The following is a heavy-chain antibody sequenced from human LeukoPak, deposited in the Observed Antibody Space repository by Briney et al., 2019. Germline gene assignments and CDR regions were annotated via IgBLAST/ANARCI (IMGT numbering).Heavy chain of an antibody. CDR1: GFSFSTYS. D-gene: IGHD1-1*01. V-gene: IGHV3-48*04. CDR2: IVGSSSTI. CDR3: ATDSPETAAFDY. Sequence: GGSLRLSCAASGFSFSTYSMNWVRQAPGKGLEWVSYIVGSSSTIYYADSVKGRFTISRDNAKNSPYLQMDSLRAEDTAVSYCATDSPETAAFDYWGQGTLVTVSS. J-gene: IGHJ4*02.